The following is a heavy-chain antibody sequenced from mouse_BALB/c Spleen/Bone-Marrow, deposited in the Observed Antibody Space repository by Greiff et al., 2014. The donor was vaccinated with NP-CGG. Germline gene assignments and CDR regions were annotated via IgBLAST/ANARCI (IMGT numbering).Heavy chain of an antibody. CDR1: GFNIKDTY. Sequence: EVKLMESGAELVKPGASVKLSCTASGFNIKDTYMHWVKQRPEQGLEWIGRIDPANGNTKYDPKFQGEATITADTSSNTAYLQLSSLTSEDTAVYYCAPYYYGSSQFAYWGQGTLVTVSA. J-gene: IGHJ3*01. D-gene: IGHD1-1*01. CDR3: APYYYGSSQFAY. V-gene: IGHV14-3*02. CDR2: IDPANGNT.